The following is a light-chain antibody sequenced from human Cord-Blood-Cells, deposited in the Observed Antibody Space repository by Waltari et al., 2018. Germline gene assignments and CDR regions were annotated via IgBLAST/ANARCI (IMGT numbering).Light chain of an antibody. Sequence: DIQMTQSPSSLPASVRDRVTLTCRASQSISSYLNWYQQKPGKAPKFLIYASSSLQSGVPSRFSGSGSGTDFTLTISSLQPEDFATYYCQQSYSTHTWTFGQGTKVEIK. J-gene: IGKJ1*01. V-gene: IGKV1-39*01. CDR2: ASS. CDR3: QQSYSTHTWT. CDR1: QSISSY.